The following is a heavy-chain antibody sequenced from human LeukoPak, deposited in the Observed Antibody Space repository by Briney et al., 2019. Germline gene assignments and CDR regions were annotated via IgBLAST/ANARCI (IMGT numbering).Heavy chain of an antibody. Sequence: GGSLRLSCAASGFTFSSYAMHWVRQAPGKRLEWVAVISHDGSNAYYADSVKGRFIISRDNSKKMVYLQMSSLRAEDTAVYYCARDGENISTSGVSYYFDCWGQGTLVTVSS. V-gene: IGHV3-30-3*01. CDR3: ARDGENISTSGVSYYFDC. D-gene: IGHD6-13*01. J-gene: IGHJ4*02. CDR1: GFTFSSYA. CDR2: ISHDGSNA.